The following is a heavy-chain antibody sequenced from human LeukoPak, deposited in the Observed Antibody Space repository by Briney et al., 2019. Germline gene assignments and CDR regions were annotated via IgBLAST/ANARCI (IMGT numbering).Heavy chain of an antibody. J-gene: IGHJ4*02. V-gene: IGHV4-59*01. CDR1: GGSISSYY. D-gene: IGHD6-13*01. Sequence: SETLSLTCTVSGGSISSYYWNWIRQPPGKGLEWIGFIDYSGSPTYNPSLKSRVTISVDTSKNQFSLKLSSVTAADTAVYYCARGQLVHLHWGQGTLVTVSS. CDR2: IDYSGSP. CDR3: ARGQLVHLH.